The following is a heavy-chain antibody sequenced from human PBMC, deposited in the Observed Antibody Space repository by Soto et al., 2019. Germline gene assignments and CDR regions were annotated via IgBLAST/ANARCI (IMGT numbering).Heavy chain of an antibody. J-gene: IGHJ4*02. CDR1: GGSLSSGDYY. V-gene: IGHV4-30-4*01. CDR3: ARTPPLGYFDY. Sequence: SETLSLTCTVSGGSLSSGDYYWSWIRQPPGKGLEWIGYIYYSGSSYCNPSLKSRVTIAVGTSKNQFSLKLSSVTAADTAVYYCARTPPLGYFDYWGQGTLVTVSS. CDR2: IYYSGSS.